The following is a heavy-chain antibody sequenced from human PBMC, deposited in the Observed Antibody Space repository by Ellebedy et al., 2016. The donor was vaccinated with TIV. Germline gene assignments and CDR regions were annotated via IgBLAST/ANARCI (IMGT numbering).Heavy chain of an antibody. CDR3: ARVAITAAVGGGFFDL. V-gene: IGHV4-39*07. CDR2: VYYSGSP. Sequence: MPSETLSLTCDVSGGFVNSSRHYWAWIRQPPGKGLEWIGSVYYSGSPYYNPSFKSRVTISVDTSKNQISLTLMSSVSAADTAVYYCARVAITAAVGGGFFDLWGRGTLVTVSS. D-gene: IGHD6-13*01. J-gene: IGHJ2*01. CDR1: GGFVNSSRHY.